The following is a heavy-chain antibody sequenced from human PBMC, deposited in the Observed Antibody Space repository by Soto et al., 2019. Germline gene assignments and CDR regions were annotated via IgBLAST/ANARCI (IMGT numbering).Heavy chain of an antibody. CDR1: GYSFTSYW. CDR2: IYPGDSDT. V-gene: IGHV5-51*01. CDR3: AKSALDYYDSSSLGY. D-gene: IGHD3-22*01. J-gene: IGHJ4*02. Sequence: GESLKISCKGSGYSFTSYWIGWVRQMPGKGLEWMGIIYPGDSDTRYSPSFQGQVTISADKSISTAYLQWSSLKASDTAVYYCAKSALDYYDSSSLGYWGQGTLVTVSS.